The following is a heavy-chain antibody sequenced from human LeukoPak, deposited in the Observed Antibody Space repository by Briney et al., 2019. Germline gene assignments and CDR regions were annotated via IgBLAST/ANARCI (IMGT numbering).Heavy chain of an antibody. V-gene: IGHV3-48*02. CDR1: GFTFRTYR. CDR2: ISPGSTTI. CDR3: ARGVDH. J-gene: IGHJ4*02. Sequence: PGGSLRLSCEASGFTFRTYRMNWVRQAPGKGLEWVSYISPGSTTIYYADSVKGRFTISRDNAKNSLYLQMNSLRDEDTAVYYCARGVDHWGQGTLVTVSS.